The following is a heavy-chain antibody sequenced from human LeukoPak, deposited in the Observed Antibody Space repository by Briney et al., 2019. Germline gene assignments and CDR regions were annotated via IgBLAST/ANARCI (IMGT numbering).Heavy chain of an antibody. CDR3: ARHPLGHAFDI. Sequence: PGKSLRLSCAASGFTFSSYGMHWVRQAPGKGLDWVAVIWYDGSDKYCADSVKGRFTISRDNSKNTLYLQMNSLRAEDTAVYYCARHPLGHAFDIWGQGTMVTVSS. V-gene: IGHV3-33*01. CDR2: IWYDGSDK. J-gene: IGHJ3*02. CDR1: GFTFSSYG. D-gene: IGHD3-16*01.